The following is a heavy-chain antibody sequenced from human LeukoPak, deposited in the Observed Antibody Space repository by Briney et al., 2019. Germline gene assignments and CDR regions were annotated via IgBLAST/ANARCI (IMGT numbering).Heavy chain of an antibody. D-gene: IGHD3-10*01. CDR1: GGSISSYY. Sequence: PSETLSLTCTVSGGSISSYYWSWIRQPPGKGLEWIGYIYYSGSTNYNPSLKSRVTISVDTSKNQFSLKLSSVTAADTAVYYCARESHYGSGKDGMDVWGQGTTVTASS. CDR3: ARESHYGSGKDGMDV. J-gene: IGHJ6*02. CDR2: IYYSGST. V-gene: IGHV4-59*01.